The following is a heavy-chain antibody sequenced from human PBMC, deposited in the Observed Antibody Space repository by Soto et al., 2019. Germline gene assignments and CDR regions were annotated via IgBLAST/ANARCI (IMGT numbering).Heavy chain of an antibody. J-gene: IGHJ3*01. CDR1: GGTFSSYA. Sequence: QVQLVQSGAEVKKPGSSVKVSCKASGGTFSSYAISWVRQAPGQGLEWMGGIIPIFGTANYAQKFQGRVTITADESTSTAYMELSSLRSEDMAVYXXXXXXXXXXXVRLYDAFXXXGXGT. CDR3: XXXXXXXXXVRLYDAFXX. V-gene: IGHV1-69*01. CDR2: IIPIFGTA.